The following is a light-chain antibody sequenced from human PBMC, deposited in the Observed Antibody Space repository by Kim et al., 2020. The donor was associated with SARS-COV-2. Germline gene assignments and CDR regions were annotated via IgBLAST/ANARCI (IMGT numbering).Light chain of an antibody. CDR1: QSVSSN. V-gene: IGKV3-15*01. J-gene: IGKJ2*01. Sequence: SMFPGERATLSCRASQSVSSNLASYQQKPGQAPRLLIYGAFTRATGIPARFSGSGSGTEFTLTINSLQYEDFAVYYCQQYKNWPYTFGQGTKLEI. CDR2: GAF. CDR3: QQYKNWPYT.